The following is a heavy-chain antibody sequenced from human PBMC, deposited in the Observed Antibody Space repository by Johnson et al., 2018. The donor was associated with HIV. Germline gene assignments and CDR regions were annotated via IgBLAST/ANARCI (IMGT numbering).Heavy chain of an antibody. D-gene: IGHD6-13*01. CDR3: AGDGVYSSPHDAFDI. CDR1: GFTFSDYY. CDR2: VKQDGSEE. V-gene: IGHV3-7*03. Sequence: VQLVESGGALVQPGRSLRLSCAASGFTFSDYYMSWIRQAPGKGLEWVANVKQDGSEEYYVDSMKGRFTISRDNAKNSLYLHMSSLRVEDTALYHCAGDGVYSSPHDAFDIWGQGTMVTVSS. J-gene: IGHJ3*02.